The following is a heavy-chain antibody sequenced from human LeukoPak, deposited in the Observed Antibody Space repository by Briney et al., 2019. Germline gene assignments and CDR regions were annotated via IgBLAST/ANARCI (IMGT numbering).Heavy chain of an antibody. Sequence: PGRSLRLSCAASGFTFSSYAMHWVRQAPGKGREWVAVISYDGSNKYYADSVKGRFTISRDNSKNTLYLQMNSLRAEDTAVYHCARDGNYYYDSSGPWGAFDIWGQGTMVTVSS. D-gene: IGHD3-22*01. CDR3: ARDGNYYYDSSGPWGAFDI. CDR2: ISYDGSNK. J-gene: IGHJ3*02. CDR1: GFTFSSYA. V-gene: IGHV3-30-3*01.